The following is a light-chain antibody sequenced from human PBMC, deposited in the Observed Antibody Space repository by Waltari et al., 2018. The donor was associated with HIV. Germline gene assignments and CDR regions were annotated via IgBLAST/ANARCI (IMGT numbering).Light chain of an antibody. J-gene: IGLJ3*02. CDR1: SSDVGAYNT. CDR3: CSYTGSYTWV. CDR2: HVT. Sequence: QSALTQPRSVSGSPGQSVTISCTGTSSDVGAYNTVSWYQQRPDKAPRLIISHVTEPPPGVPDRFSGSKSGNTASLTISGLQAEDEADYPCCSYTGSYTWVLGAGTQVTVL. V-gene: IGLV2-11*01.